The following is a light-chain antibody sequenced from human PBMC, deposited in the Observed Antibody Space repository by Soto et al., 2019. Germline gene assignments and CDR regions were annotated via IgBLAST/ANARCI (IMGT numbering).Light chain of an antibody. CDR3: SSYAGSNAYV. V-gene: IGLV2-8*01. Sequence: SGLTQPPSASGSPGQSVAISCTGTSSDVGGYNYVSWYQQHPGKAPKLMIYEVSKRPSGVPDRFSGSKSGNTASLTVSGLQTEDEADYYCSSYAGSNAYVFGTGTKVTVL. J-gene: IGLJ1*01. CDR2: EVS. CDR1: SSDVGGYNY.